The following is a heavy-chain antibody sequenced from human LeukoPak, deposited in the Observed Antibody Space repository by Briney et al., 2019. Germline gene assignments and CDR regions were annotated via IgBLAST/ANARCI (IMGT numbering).Heavy chain of an antibody. V-gene: IGHV3-23*01. J-gene: IGHJ4*02. CDR1: GFTFSSYA. D-gene: IGHD3-9*01. CDR2: TSGSGGST. Sequence: PGGSLRLSCAASGFTFSSYAMSWVRQAPGKGLEWVSATSGSGGSTYYADSVKGRFTISRDNSKNTLYLQMNSLRAEDTAVYYCANGGLYYDILTGYSASYYFDYWGQGTLVTVSS. CDR3: ANGGLYYDILTGYSASYYFDY.